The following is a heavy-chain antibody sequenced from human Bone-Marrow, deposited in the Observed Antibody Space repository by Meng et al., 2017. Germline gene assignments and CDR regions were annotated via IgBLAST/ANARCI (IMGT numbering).Heavy chain of an antibody. Sequence: GGSLRLSCAASGFTFSSYAMHWVRQAPGKGLEYVSAISSNGGSTYYANSVKGRFTISRDNSKNTLYLQMGSLRAEDMAVYYCARDYLGSSGYYSRIRPPGYWGQGTLVTVSS. D-gene: IGHD3-22*01. CDR3: ARDYLGSSGYYSRIRPPGY. J-gene: IGHJ4*02. CDR2: ISSNGGST. CDR1: GFTFSSYA. V-gene: IGHV3-64*01.